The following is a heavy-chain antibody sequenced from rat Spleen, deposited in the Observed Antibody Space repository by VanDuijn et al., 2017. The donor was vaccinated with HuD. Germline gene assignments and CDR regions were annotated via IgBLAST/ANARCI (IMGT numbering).Heavy chain of an antibody. V-gene: IGHV5-31*01. J-gene: IGHJ4*01. CDR1: GFTFSNYW. CDR3: ARYGYYYSGEDVMEA. CDR2: ITHTDGTA. Sequence: EVQLVESGGALVQPGESLELSCVASGFTFSNYWMTWIRQAPGKGLEWVASITHTDGTAYYPDSVKGRFTISRDNAKSTLYLQMDSLRSEDTATYYCARYGYYYSGEDVMEAWGQGASVTVSS. D-gene: IGHD1-1*01.